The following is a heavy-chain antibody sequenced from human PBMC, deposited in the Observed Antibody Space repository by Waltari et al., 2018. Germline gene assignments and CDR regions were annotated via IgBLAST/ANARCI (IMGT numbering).Heavy chain of an antibody. CDR1: GFTVSSNY. J-gene: IGHJ4*02. Sequence: EVQLVESGGGLLQHGGSLRLSCAASGFTVSSNYINWIRQAPGKGLEGVSIINSDGSTNYADSVQGRFTISRDNSKDTVYLQMNTLRAEDTAIYYCASHWGSVYWGQGTLVTVSS. D-gene: IGHD7-27*01. CDR2: INSDGST. V-gene: IGHV3-53*01. CDR3: ASHWGSVY.